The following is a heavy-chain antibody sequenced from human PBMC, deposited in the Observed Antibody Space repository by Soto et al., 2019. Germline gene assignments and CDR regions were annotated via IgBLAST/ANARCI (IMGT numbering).Heavy chain of an antibody. CDR2: ISYDGSNK. J-gene: IGHJ6*02. CDR3: AREDRYYYYGMDV. V-gene: IGHV3-30-3*01. CDR1: GFTFSSYA. Sequence: QVQLVESGGGVVQPGRSLRLSCAASGFTFSSYAMHWVRQAPGKGLEWVAVISYDGSNKYYADSVKGRFTISRDNSKNTLYLQMNSRRAEDTAVYYCAREDRYYYYGMDVWGQGTTVTVSS.